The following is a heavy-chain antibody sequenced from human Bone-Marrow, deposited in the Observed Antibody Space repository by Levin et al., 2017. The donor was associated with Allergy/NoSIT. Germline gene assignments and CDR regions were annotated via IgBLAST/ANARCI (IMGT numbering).Heavy chain of an antibody. CDR2: IHYSGTT. CDR3: AGHGAITMVGEVIRTPSFDP. Sequence: KSSETLSLTCTVSGGSMNSYYWSWIRQPPGKGLEWIGYIHYSGTTNFNPSLKSRVTISQDTSKSHFSLRLTSVTAADTAVYYCAGHGAITMVGEVIRTPSFDPWGQGSLVTISS. CDR1: GGSMNSYY. V-gene: IGHV4-59*08. J-gene: IGHJ5*02. D-gene: IGHD3-10*01.